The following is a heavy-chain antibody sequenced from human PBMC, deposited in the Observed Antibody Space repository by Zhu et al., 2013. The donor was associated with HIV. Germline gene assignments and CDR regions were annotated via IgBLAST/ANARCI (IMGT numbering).Heavy chain of an antibody. D-gene: IGHD4-17*01. CDR2: INPSGDST. J-gene: IGHJ6*02. Sequence: VQLVQSGREVXSLGSVKVSCKASGYTFTSYYIHWVRQAPGQGLEWMGIINPSGDSTTYAQKFQGRVTMTRDTSISTAYMELSRLRSDDTAVYYCARDLTETTSYYYYGMDVWGQGTTVTVSS. V-gene: IGHV1-46*01. CDR1: GYTFTSYY. CDR3: ARDLTETTSYYYYGMDV.